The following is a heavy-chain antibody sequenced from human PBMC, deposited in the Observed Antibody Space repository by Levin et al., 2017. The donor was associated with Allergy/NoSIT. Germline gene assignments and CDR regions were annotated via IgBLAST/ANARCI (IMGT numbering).Heavy chain of an antibody. J-gene: IGHJ6*02. D-gene: IGHD4-17*01. CDR1: GFSFDNAW. CDR3: TTLTTGNYGLDV. CDR2: IKSKNDGGTT. Sequence: KAGGSLRLSCAASGFSFDNAWMSWVRQAPGKGLEWVGRIKSKNDGGTTDYAAPVKGRFTISRDDSKTTLYLQMNSLKSEDTAVYYCTTLTTGNYGLDVWGQGTTVTVSS. V-gene: IGHV3-15*01.